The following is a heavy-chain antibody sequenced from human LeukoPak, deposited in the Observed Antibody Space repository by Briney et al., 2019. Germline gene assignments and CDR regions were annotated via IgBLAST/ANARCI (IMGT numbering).Heavy chain of an antibody. Sequence: SETLSLTCTVSGDSISSGDYYWSWIRQPAGKGLEWIGRISSSGSTNYNPSLKSRVTISVDTSKNQFPLKLSSVTAADTAVYFCARGPYSYDSSGAFDIWGQGTMVTVSS. D-gene: IGHD3-22*01. CDR1: GDSISSGDYY. CDR3: ARGPYSYDSSGAFDI. CDR2: ISSSGST. J-gene: IGHJ3*02. V-gene: IGHV4-61*02.